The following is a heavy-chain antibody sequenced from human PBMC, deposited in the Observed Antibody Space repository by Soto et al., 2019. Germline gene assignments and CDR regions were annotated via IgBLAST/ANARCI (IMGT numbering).Heavy chain of an antibody. J-gene: IGHJ3*02. D-gene: IGHD1-20*01. CDR2: ISSGTNYI. CDR3: ATAITSDAFNM. Sequence: EVQLVESGGGLVKPGGSLRLSCAASGFTFSSYSMNWVRQAPEKGLEWVSSISSGTNYIYYADSLKGRFTISRDNAKNSLYLQMNSLRAEDTALYYCATAITSDAFNMWGQGTMVTVSS. V-gene: IGHV3-21*01. CDR1: GFTFSSYS.